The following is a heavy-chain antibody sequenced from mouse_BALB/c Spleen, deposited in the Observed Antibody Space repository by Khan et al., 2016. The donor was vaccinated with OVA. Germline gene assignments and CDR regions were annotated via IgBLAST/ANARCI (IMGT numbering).Heavy chain of an antibody. CDR3: TRGGGGNRFAY. CDR2: ISTYYGDA. V-gene: IGHV1S137*01. CDR1: GYTFTDFT. J-gene: IGHJ3*01. Sequence: QIQLVQSGAELVRPGASVKISCKGSGYTFTDFTLHWVKQSHAMSLEWIGVISTYYGDATYNQRFKDKATMTVDKSSSTAYMELARLTSEDSAIYYCTRGGGGNRFAYWGQGTLVTVSA.